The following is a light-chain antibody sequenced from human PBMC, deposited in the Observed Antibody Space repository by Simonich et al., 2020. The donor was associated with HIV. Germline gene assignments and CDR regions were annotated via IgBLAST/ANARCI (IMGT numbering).Light chain of an antibody. J-gene: IGLJ3*02. CDR2: EVS. CDR3: SSYAGSNNWV. CDR1: SSDFGGYNY. V-gene: IGLV2-8*01. Sequence: QSALTQPPSASGSPGQSVTILCTGTSSDFGGYNYVSWYQQHPGIAPKLMIYEVSKRPSGVPDRFSGSKSGNTASLTVSGLQAEDEADYYCSSYAGSNNWVFGGGTKLTVL.